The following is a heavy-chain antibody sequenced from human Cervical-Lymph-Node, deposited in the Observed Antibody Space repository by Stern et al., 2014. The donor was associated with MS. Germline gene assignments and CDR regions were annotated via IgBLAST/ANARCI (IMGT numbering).Heavy chain of an antibody. CDR3: ASANCSSTSCPNWFDP. J-gene: IGHJ5*02. D-gene: IGHD2-2*01. CDR1: GGSISSGDYY. V-gene: IGHV4-30-4*01. Sequence: QVQLQESGPGLVKPSQTLSLTCTVSGGSISSGDYYWSWIRQPPGTGLEWIGYIYYSGSNYYNPSLKSRVTISVDTSKNQFSLKLSSVTAADTAVYYCASANCSSTSCPNWFDPWGQGTLVTVSS. CDR2: IYYSGSN.